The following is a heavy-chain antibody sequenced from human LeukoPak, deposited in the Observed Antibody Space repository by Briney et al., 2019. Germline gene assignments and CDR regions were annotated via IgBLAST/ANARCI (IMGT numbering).Heavy chain of an antibody. Sequence: GGSLRLSCAASGFTLSTYWMHWVRQAPGKGLVWVSRINPDGSTTTYADSVEGRFTISGDNAKNTLYLQMNSLRAEDTAVYYCARDFRHCGGDCYSERHYYFDFWGQGTLVTVSS. V-gene: IGHV3-74*01. D-gene: IGHD2-21*02. J-gene: IGHJ4*02. CDR1: GFTLSTYW. CDR3: ARDFRHCGGDCYSERHYYFDF. CDR2: INPDGSTT.